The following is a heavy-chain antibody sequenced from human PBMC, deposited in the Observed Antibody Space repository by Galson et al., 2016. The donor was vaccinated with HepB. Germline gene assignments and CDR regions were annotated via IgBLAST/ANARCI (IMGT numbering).Heavy chain of an antibody. D-gene: IGHD1-26*01. CDR2: ISSAVNYI. CDR1: GFTFGSHT. CDR3: ARVAGGGPGPFDM. J-gene: IGHJ3*02. V-gene: IGHV3-21*06. Sequence: LRLSCAASGFTFGSHTFNWVRQAPGKGLEWVSSISSAVNYIYYADSVKGRFSISRDNAKNLVFLEMSSLRVEDTAIYYCARVAGGGPGPFDMWGQGITVTVSS.